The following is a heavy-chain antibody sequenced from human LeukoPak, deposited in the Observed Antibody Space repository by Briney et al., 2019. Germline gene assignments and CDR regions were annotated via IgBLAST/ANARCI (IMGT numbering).Heavy chain of an antibody. D-gene: IGHD3-3*01. V-gene: IGHV4-38-2*01. CDR1: GYSISSGYY. Sequence: SETLSLTCAVSGYSISSGYYWGWIRQPPGKGLEWIGSIYHSGSTYYNPSLASRVTISVDSSKNQFSLKLTSVTAADTAVYYCARSTGTITIFGVPRTFDIWGHGTMVTVSS. J-gene: IGHJ3*02. CDR2: IYHSGST. CDR3: ARSTGTITIFGVPRTFDI.